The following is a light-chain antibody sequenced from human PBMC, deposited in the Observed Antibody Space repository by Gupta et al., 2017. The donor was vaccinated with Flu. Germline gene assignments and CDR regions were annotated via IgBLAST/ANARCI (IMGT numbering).Light chain of an antibody. CDR1: QSVKDSITNKNG. J-gene: IGKJ1*01. V-gene: IGKV4-1*01. CDR3: QQYSTTPRT. CDR2: WAS. Sequence: KSRQSVKDSITNKNGVAWYQQKPGQPPKLLIYWASTRDSGVANRFSGSGSGTDFTLTIASLQAEDAAVYYCQQYSTTPRTFGQGTKVELK.